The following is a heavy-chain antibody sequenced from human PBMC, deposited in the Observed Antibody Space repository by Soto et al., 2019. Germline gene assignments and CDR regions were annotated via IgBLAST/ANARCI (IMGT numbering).Heavy chain of an antibody. CDR2: INHSGST. V-gene: IGHV4-34*01. D-gene: IGHD6-13*01. Sequence: SETLSLTCAVYGGSFSGYYWSWIRQPPGKGLEWIGEINHSGSTNYNPSLKSRVTISVDTSKNQFSLKLSSVTAADTAVYYCARGSRLFAAAAPDYWGQGTLVTVSS. CDR1: GGSFSGYY. J-gene: IGHJ4*02. CDR3: ARGSRLFAAAAPDY.